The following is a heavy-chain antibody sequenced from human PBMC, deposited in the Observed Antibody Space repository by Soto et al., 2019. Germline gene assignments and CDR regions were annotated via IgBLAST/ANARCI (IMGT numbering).Heavy chain of an antibody. V-gene: IGHV1-58*01. CDR3: AAGYYYYYYYYGMDV. J-gene: IGHJ6*02. Sequence: ASVKVSCKASGFTSTNSAVQWVRQARGQRLEWIGWIVVGSGNTNYAQKFQERVTITRDMSTTTAYMELSSLRSEDTAVYYCAAGYYYYYYYYGMDVWGQGTTVTVSS. D-gene: IGHD3-10*01. CDR2: IVVGSGNT. CDR1: GFTSTNSA.